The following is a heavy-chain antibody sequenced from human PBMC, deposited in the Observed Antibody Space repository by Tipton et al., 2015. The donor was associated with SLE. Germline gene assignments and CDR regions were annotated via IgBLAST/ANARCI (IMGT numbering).Heavy chain of an antibody. J-gene: IGHJ6*02. CDR3: ARGSGSTSWYPSYYYYYGMDV. D-gene: IGHD2-2*01. CDR1: GDSISSHY. Sequence: TLSLTCIVSGDSISSHYWSWIRQPPGKGLEWIGYIYYSGSTNYNPSLKSRVTISVDTSKNQFSLKLRTVTAADTAVYYCARGSGSTSWYPSYYYYYGMDVWGQGTTVTVSS. CDR2: IYYSGST. V-gene: IGHV4-59*11.